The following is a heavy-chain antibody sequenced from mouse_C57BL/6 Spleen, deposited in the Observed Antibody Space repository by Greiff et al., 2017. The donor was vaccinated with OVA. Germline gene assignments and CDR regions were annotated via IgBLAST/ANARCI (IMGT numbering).Heavy chain of an antibody. CDR1: GYTFTSYW. D-gene: IGHD3-1*01. CDR2: IDPSDSYT. V-gene: IGHV1-69*01. CDR3: ARSSDYGGFAY. Sequence: QVQLQQPGAELVMPGASVKLSCKASGYTFTSYWMHWVKQRPGQGLEWIGEIDPSDSYTNYNQKFKGKSTLTVDKSSSTAYMQLSSLTSEDSAVYYCARSSDYGGFAYWGQGTLVTVSA. J-gene: IGHJ3*01.